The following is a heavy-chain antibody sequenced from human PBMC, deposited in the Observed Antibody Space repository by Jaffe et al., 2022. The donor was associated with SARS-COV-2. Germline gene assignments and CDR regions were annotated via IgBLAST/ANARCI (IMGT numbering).Heavy chain of an antibody. V-gene: IGHV3-33*01. Sequence: QVHLVESGGGVVQPGRSLRLSCSASGFTFNTYAMHWVRQAPGKGLDWVAVIWVDGTNKFHADSVEGRFTVSRDTSASTLYLQMSSLRVEDTAVYYCARDRKFCSGDTCYGEAIDMWGQGTMVTVSS. J-gene: IGHJ3*02. CDR2: IWVDGTNK. D-gene: IGHD2-15*01. CDR1: GFTFNTYA. CDR3: ARDRKFCSGDTCYGEAIDM.